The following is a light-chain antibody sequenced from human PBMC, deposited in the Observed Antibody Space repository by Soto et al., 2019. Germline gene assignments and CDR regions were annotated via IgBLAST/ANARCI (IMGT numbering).Light chain of an antibody. J-gene: IGLJ3*02. CDR2: EVS. CDR3: SSYVGSNNWV. Sequence: QSVLTQPPSASGSPGQSVTISCTGTSSDVGGYNYVSWYQQHPGKAPKLMIYEVSKRPSGVPDRFSGSKSGNTASLTVSGLQAEDEDDYYCSSYVGSNNWVFGGGTKLTVL. V-gene: IGLV2-8*01. CDR1: SSDVGGYNY.